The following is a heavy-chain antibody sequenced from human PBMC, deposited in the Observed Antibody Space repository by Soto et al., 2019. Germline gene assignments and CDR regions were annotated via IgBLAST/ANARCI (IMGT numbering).Heavy chain of an antibody. CDR3: ARGRQGDYVWGSYRSPPAEYFQH. Sequence: ASVKVSCKASGYTFTSDGISWVRQAPGQGLEWMGGIIPIFGTANYAQKFQGRVTITADESTSTAYMELSSLRSEDTAVYYCARGRQGDYVWGSYRSPPAEYFQHWGQGTLVTVSS. V-gene: IGHV1-69*13. D-gene: IGHD3-16*02. J-gene: IGHJ1*01. CDR2: IIPIFGTA. CDR1: GYTFTSDG.